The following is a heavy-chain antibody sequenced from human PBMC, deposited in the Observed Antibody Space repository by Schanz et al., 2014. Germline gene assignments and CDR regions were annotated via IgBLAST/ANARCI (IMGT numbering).Heavy chain of an antibody. CDR2: INPTGGST. V-gene: IGHV1-46*01. CDR3: ARAKRFGDMDV. J-gene: IGHJ6*02. CDR1: GYTFTSYG. D-gene: IGHD3-10*01. Sequence: QVQLLQSGAEVKKPGASVKVSCKASGYTFTSYGINWVRQAPGQGLEWMGIINPTGGSTSYAQRFQGRVTVTRDTSTSTVYMELSSLNSDDTAVYYCARAKRFGDMDVWGQGTTVTVSS.